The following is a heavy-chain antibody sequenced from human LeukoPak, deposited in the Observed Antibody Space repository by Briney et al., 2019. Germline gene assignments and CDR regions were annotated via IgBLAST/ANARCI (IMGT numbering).Heavy chain of an antibody. D-gene: IGHD5-12*01. CDR2: MNPNSGNT. Sequence: ASVKVSCKASGYTFTSYDINWVRQATGQGLEWMGWMNPNSGNTGYAQKFQGRVTITRSTSISTAYMELSSLRSEDTAVYYCARFSGYDYYYYYMDVWGKGTTVTVSS. J-gene: IGHJ6*03. CDR1: GYTFTSYD. V-gene: IGHV1-8*03. CDR3: ARFSGYDYYYYYMDV.